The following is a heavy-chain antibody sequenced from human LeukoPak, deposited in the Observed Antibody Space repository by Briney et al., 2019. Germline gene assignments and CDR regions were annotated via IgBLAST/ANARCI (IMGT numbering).Heavy chain of an antibody. D-gene: IGHD4-23*01. CDR2: IKSKTDGGTT. CDR1: GFTFNSHA. CDR3: TTDGATVLTRDY. J-gene: IGHJ4*02. V-gene: IGHV3-15*01. Sequence: PGGSLRLSCAASGFTFNSHAMSWVRQAPGKGLEWVGRIKSKTDGGTTDYAAPMKGRFTISRDDSKNTLYPQMNSLKTEDTAVYYCTTDGATVLTRDYWGQGTLVTVSS.